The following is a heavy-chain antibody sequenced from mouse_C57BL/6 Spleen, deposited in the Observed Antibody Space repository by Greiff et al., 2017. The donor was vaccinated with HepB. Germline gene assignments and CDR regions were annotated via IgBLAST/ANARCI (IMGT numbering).Heavy chain of an antibody. J-gene: IGHJ1*03. Sequence: EVQLQQSGPELVKPGASVKISCKASGYTFTDYYMNWVKQSHGKSLEWIGDINPNNGGTSYNQKFKGKATLTVDKSSSTAYMELRSLTSEDSAVYYCARWYYDYDEDWYFDVWGTGTTVTVSS. V-gene: IGHV1-26*01. CDR2: INPNNGGT. D-gene: IGHD2-4*01. CDR3: ARWYYDYDEDWYFDV. CDR1: GYTFTDYY.